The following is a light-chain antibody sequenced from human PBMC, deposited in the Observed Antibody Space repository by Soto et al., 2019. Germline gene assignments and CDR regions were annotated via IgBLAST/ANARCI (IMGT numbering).Light chain of an antibody. Sequence: QSVLTQPASVSGSPGQSITISCTGTSSDVGGYNYVSWYQQHPGKAPKFMIYDVSNRPSGVSNRFSGAKSGNTASLTISGLQAEDGADYYCSSYTSSSPYVVFGGGTQLTVL. V-gene: IGLV2-14*01. J-gene: IGLJ2*01. CDR3: SSYTSSSPYVV. CDR2: DVS. CDR1: SSDVGGYNY.